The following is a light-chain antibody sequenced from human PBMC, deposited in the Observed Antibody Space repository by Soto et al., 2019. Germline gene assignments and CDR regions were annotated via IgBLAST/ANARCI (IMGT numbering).Light chain of an antibody. CDR2: DST. CDR3: QQRNVWPPIT. CDR1: HSIHTS. Sequence: VLTQSPATLSLSPGERATLSCRASHSIHTSFAWYQQKSGKPPRLVIFDSTLRANGVPDRFGGSRSGTEFTLTINSLEPEDFAVYYCQQRNVWPPITFGQGTRLEIK. V-gene: IGKV3-11*01. J-gene: IGKJ5*01.